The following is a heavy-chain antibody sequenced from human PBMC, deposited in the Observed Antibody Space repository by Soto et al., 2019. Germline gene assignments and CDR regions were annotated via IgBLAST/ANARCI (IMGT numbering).Heavy chain of an antibody. D-gene: IGHD4-17*01. CDR1: GFTFSSYG. J-gene: IGHJ2*01. CDR3: ARDLSYGDYVDWYFDL. CDR2: IWYDGSNK. Sequence: QVQLVESGGGVVQPGRSLRLSCAASGFTFSSYGMHWVRQAPGKGLEWVAVIWYDGSNKYYADSVKGRFTIPRENSKNTLYLQMNRLRAEDTAVYYCARDLSYGDYVDWYFDLWGRGTLVTDSS. V-gene: IGHV3-33*01.